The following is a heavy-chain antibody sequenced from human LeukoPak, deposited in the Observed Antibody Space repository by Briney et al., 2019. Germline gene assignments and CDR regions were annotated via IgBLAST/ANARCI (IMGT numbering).Heavy chain of an antibody. V-gene: IGHV1-8*01. D-gene: IGHD6-6*01. J-gene: IGHJ6*03. CDR2: MNPNSGNT. CDR1: GYTFTTYD. CDR3: ARGARAARYHYYYYMDV. Sequence: ASVKVSCKASGYTFTTYDINWVRQATGQGLEWMGWMNPNSGNTGYAQKFQGRVTMTRNTSISTAYMELSSLRSEDTAVYYCARGARAARYHYYYYMDVWGKGTTVTVSS.